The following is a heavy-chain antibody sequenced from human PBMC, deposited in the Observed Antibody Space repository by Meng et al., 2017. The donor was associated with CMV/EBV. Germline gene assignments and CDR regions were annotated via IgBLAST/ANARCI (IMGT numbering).Heavy chain of an antibody. CDR3: ARGWELQY. CDR1: GGSVSSVSYY. CDR2: IYYSGST. J-gene: IGHJ4*02. D-gene: IGHD1-26*01. V-gene: IGHV4-61*01. Sequence: SEILSLTCTVPGGSVSSVSYYWSWIRQPPGKGLEWIGYIYYSGSTTYNPSLKSRVTISVDTSKNHFSLKLSSVTAADTAVYYCARGWELQYWGQGTLVTVSS.